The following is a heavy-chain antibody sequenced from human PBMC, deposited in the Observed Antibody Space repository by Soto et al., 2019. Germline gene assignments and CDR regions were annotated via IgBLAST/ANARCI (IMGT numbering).Heavy chain of an antibody. J-gene: IGHJ4*02. CDR2: IYYSGST. CDR3: ARLYTGYEAFDY. V-gene: IGHV4-30-4*01. D-gene: IGHD5-12*01. Sequence: SETLSLTCSVSGGSINSGDYYWSWIRQSPGKGLEWIGYIYYSGSTYYNPSLKSRSTISIDTSKNQFFLSVDSVTAADMAVYYCARLYTGYEAFDYWGQGTLVTVSS. CDR1: GGSINSGDYY.